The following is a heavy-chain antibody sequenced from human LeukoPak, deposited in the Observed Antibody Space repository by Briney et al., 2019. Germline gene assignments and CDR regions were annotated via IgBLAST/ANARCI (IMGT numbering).Heavy chain of an antibody. D-gene: IGHD5-12*01. J-gene: IGHJ4*02. Sequence: GALRLFCGGSGFTFRNALMGRVRQAPGEGLGWGCRIKSKTDGGTTDYAAPVKGRFTISRDDSKNTLYLQMNSLRAEDTAVYYCAFRGYSGYVYWGQGTLVTISS. V-gene: IGHV3-15*01. CDR1: GFTFRNAL. CDR3: AFRGYSGYVY. CDR2: IKSKTDGGTT.